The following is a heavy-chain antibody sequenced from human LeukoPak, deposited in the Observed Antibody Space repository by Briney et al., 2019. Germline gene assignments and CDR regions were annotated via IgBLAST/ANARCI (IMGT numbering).Heavy chain of an antibody. V-gene: IGHV4-39*01. J-gene: IGHJ4*02. CDR2: IYYSGST. CDR3: ARPNGVGRYYFDY. CDR1: GGSISSSSYY. D-gene: IGHD3-3*01. Sequence: PSETLSLTCTVSGGSISSSSYYWGWIRQPPGKGLEWIGCIYYSGSTYYNPSLKSRVTISVDTSKNQFSLKLSSVTAADTAVYYCARPNGVGRYYFDYWGQGTLVTVSS.